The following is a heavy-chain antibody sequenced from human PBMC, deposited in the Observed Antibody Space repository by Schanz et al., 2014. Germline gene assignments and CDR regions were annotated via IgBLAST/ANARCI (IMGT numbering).Heavy chain of an antibody. CDR3: ARDRVSFVRGPLWVD. CDR2: ISVYHGHT. Sequence: QVQLVQSAPEVKKPGASVKVSCKASGYTFTSYDINWVRQATGQGLEWMGWISVYHGHTNYAEKDHGRVTITTDTSTSTAYMEQRSLISDDTAVYYCARDRVSFVRGPLWVDWGQGTQVIVSS. CDR1: GYTFTSYD. V-gene: IGHV1-18*01. D-gene: IGHD3-10*01. J-gene: IGHJ4*02.